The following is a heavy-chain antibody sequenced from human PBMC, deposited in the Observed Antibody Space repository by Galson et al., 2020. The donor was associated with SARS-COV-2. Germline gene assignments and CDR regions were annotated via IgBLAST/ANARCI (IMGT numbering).Heavy chain of an antibody. Sequence: SETLSLTCSVSGGSISGSGFFWGWVRQPPGKGLEWIGSIDYSGTTYYNPSLKSRVTISVDTSKNQFSQKLTSVTAADTAVYYCARGVPGYWGQGTLVTVSS. D-gene: IGHD2-8*01. CDR3: ARGVPGY. J-gene: IGHJ4*02. CDR2: IDYSGTT. V-gene: IGHV4-39*01. CDR1: GGSISGSGFF.